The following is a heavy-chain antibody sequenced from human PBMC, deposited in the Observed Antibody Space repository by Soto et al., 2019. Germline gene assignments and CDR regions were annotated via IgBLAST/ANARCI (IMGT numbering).Heavy chain of an antibody. Sequence: QVQLVQSGAEVKKPGSSVKVSRKASGGTFSSYAISWVRQAPGQGLEWMGGIIPIFGTANYAQKFQGRVTITADESTSTAYMELSSLRSEDTAVYYCARSRGGVVVPAADYYFDYWGQGTLVTVSS. V-gene: IGHV1-69*01. J-gene: IGHJ4*02. CDR2: IIPIFGTA. CDR1: GGTFSSYA. CDR3: ARSRGGVVVPAADYYFDY. D-gene: IGHD2-2*01.